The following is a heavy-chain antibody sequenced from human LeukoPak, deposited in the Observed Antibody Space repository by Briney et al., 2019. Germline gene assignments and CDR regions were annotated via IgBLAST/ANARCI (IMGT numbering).Heavy chain of an antibody. V-gene: IGHV1-69*13. CDR3: ARVSGTTIDY. CDR2: IIPIFGTA. CDR1: GGTFSSYA. D-gene: IGHD1-1*01. J-gene: IGHJ4*02. Sequence: ASVTVSCQASGGTFSSYAISWLRQAPGQGLEWMGGIIPIFGTANYARKFQGRVTITADESTSTASMELSSLRSEDTAVYYCARVSGTTIDYWGQATLVTVSS.